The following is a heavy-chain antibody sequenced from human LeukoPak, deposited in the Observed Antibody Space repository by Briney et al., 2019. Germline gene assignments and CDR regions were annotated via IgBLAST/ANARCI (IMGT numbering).Heavy chain of an antibody. V-gene: IGHV4-30-2*01. D-gene: IGHD4-17*01. CDR3: ARAASYGWFDP. CDR2: IYHSGST. Sequence: PSQTLSLTCAVSGGSISSGGYSWSWIRQPPGKGLEWIGYIYHSGSTYYNPSLKSRVTISVDRSKNQFSLKLSSVTAADTAVYYCARAASYGWFDPWGQGTLVTVSS. CDR1: GGSISSGGYS. J-gene: IGHJ5*02.